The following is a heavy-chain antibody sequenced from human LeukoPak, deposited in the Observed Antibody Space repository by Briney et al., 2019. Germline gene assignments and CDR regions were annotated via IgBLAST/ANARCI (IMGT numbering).Heavy chain of an antibody. V-gene: IGHV3-23*01. Sequence: GGSLRLSCAASGFTFSSYAMSWVRQAPGKGLEWVSAISGSGGSTYYADSVKGRFTISRDNSKNTLYLQMNSLRAEDAAVYYCAKVGLLWFGELSYWGQGTLVTVSS. CDR3: AKVGLLWFGELSY. CDR1: GFTFSSYA. CDR2: ISGSGGST. J-gene: IGHJ4*02. D-gene: IGHD3-10*01.